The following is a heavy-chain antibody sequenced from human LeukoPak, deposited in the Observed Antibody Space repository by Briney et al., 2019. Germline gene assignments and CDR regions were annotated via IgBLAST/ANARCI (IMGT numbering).Heavy chain of an antibody. J-gene: IGHJ2*01. Sequence: EASVKVSCKASGYTFTSYGISWVRQAPGQGLEWMGWMSAYNNNTNYAQKLQGRVTMTTDTSTSTAYMELRSLRSDDTAVYYCARDSWELHRYPNWYFDLWGRGTLVTVSS. D-gene: IGHD1-26*01. CDR2: MSAYNNNT. CDR1: GYTFTSYG. CDR3: ARDSWELHRYPNWYFDL. V-gene: IGHV1-18*01.